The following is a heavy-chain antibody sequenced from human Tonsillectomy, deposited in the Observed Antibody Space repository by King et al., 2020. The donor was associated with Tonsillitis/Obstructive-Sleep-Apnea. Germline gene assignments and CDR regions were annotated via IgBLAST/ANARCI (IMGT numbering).Heavy chain of an antibody. J-gene: IGHJ3*02. CDR1: GYSFTNYW. V-gene: IGHV5-51*01. CDR3: ARRLVVPQNNAFDI. CDR2: IYPDDSDT. Sequence: QLVQSGAEVKKAGESLKISCKGSGYSFTNYWIGWVRQMPGKGLEWMAIIYPDDSDTRYSPSFQGQVTISADKSIITAYLQWRSLKASDTAMYYCARRLVVPQNNAFDIWGQGTMVIVSS. D-gene: IGHD3-22*01.